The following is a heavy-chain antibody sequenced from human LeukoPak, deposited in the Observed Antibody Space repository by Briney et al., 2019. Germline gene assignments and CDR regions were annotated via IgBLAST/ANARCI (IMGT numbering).Heavy chain of an antibody. Sequence: GGSLRLSCAASGFTFSSYAMSWVRQAPGKGLEWVSAISGSGGSTYYADSVKGRFTISRDNSKNTLYLQMNSLRAEDTAVYYCAKDRINFLGSFHTMVRGVRPTGMDVWGQGTTVTVSS. CDR3: AKDRINFLGSFHTMVRGVRPTGMDV. V-gene: IGHV3-23*01. D-gene: IGHD3-10*01. CDR2: ISGSGGST. J-gene: IGHJ6*02. CDR1: GFTFSSYA.